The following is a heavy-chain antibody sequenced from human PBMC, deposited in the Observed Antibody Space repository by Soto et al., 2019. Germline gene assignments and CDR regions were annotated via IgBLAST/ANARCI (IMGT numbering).Heavy chain of an antibody. CDR3: AYASASHHHAMEV. D-gene: IGHD6-25*01. Sequence: QITLKESGPTLVKSTQTLTLTCTFSGFSHTTSGVGVAWIRQPPGKALEWLALIYWDDDERYSPSLKTRLSITTGTSKDQVVLTMANMDPGDTATYYCAYASASHHHAMEVWGQGTTVTVSS. V-gene: IGHV2-5*02. CDR2: IYWDDDE. J-gene: IGHJ6*02. CDR1: GFSHTTSGVG.